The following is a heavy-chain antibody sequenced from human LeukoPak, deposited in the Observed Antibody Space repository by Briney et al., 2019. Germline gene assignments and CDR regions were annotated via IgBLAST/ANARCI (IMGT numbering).Heavy chain of an antibody. CDR3: AREYYDILTGYYACYFDY. J-gene: IGHJ4*02. CDR1: GGSISSSNW. V-gene: IGHV4-4*02. Sequence: SETLSLTCAVSGGSISSSNWWSWVRQPPGKGLEWIGEIYHSGSTNYNPSLKSRVTMSVDTSKNQFSLKLSSVTAADTAVYYCAREYYDILTGYYACYFDYWGQGTLVTVSS. D-gene: IGHD3-9*01. CDR2: IYHSGST.